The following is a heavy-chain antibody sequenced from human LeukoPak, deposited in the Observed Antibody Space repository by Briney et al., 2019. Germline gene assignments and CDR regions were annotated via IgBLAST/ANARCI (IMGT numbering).Heavy chain of an antibody. D-gene: IGHD6-19*01. CDR3: ARASSYSSGWSFDY. Sequence: GGSLRLSCAASRFTFSSYEMNWVRQAPGKGLEWVSYISSSGSTIYYADSVKGRFTISRDNAKNSLYLQMNSLRAEDTAVYYCARASSYSSGWSFDYWGQGTLVTVSS. CDR1: RFTFSSYE. J-gene: IGHJ4*02. V-gene: IGHV3-48*03. CDR2: ISSSGSTI.